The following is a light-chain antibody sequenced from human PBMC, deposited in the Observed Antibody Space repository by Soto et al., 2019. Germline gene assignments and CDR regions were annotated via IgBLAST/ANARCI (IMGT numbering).Light chain of an antibody. CDR2: DND. CDR1: SSNIGNNY. CDR3: GTWDSSLSVV. V-gene: IGLV1-51*01. J-gene: IGLJ2*01. Sequence: QSVLTQPPSVSAAPGQMVTISCSGSSSNIGNNYVSWYQQLPGTAPKLLIYDNDKRPSGIPDRFSGSRSGTSATLGITGLQTGDEADYYCGTWDSSLSVVFGGGTKVTVL.